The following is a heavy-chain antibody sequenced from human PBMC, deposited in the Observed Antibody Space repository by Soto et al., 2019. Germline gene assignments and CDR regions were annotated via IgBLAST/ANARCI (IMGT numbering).Heavy chain of an antibody. J-gene: IGHJ6*03. V-gene: IGHV3-9*01. CDR3: AKGGGSGSYYYYYYMDV. CDR2: ISWNSGSI. Sequence: EVQLVESGGGLVQPGRSLRLSCAASGFTFDDYAMHWVRQAPGKGLEWVSGISWNSGSIGYADSVKGRFTISRDNEKNSLYLQMNSLRAEDTALYYCAKGGGSGSYYYYYYMDVWGKGTTVTVSS. D-gene: IGHD3-10*01. CDR1: GFTFDDYA.